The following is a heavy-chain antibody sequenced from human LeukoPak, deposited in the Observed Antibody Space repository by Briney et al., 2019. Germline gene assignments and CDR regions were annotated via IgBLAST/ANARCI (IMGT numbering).Heavy chain of an antibody. CDR2: IRYDGGNK. CDR1: GFTFSSYG. D-gene: IGHD4-11*01. CDR3: ARDPTILTTVSPYFDY. V-gene: IGHV3-30*02. Sequence: GGSLRLSCAASGFTFSSYGMHWVRQAPGKGLEWVAFIRYDGGNKYYADSVKGRFTISRDNSKNTLYLQMNSLRAEDTAVFYCARDPTILTTVSPYFDYWGQGTLVTVSS. J-gene: IGHJ4*02.